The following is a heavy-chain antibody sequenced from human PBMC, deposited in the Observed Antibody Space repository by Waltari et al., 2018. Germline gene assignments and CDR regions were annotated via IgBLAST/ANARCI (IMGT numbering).Heavy chain of an antibody. J-gene: IGHJ4*02. Sequence: EVQLVESGGGLIQPGGSLRLSCAASGFTVRSNYMSWVRQAPGKGLEWVSVIYSGGSTYYADSVKGRFTISRDNSKNTLYLQMNSLRAEDTAVYYCASSLYYYGSGSYRPHYFDYWGQGTLVTVSS. V-gene: IGHV3-53*01. CDR2: IYSGGST. CDR3: ASSLYYYGSGSYRPHYFDY. CDR1: GFTVRSNY. D-gene: IGHD3-10*01.